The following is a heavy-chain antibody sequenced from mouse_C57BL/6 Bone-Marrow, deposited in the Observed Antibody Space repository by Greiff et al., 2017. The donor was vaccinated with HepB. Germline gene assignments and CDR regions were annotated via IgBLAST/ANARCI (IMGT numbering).Heavy chain of an antibody. CDR2: IDPNSGST. CDR1: GYTFTSYW. CDR3: ARYFGSSYRFAY. V-gene: IGHV1-64*01. D-gene: IGHD1-1*01. J-gene: IGHJ3*01. Sequence: QVHVKQPGAELVKPGASVKLSCKASGYTFTSYWMHWVKQRPGQGLEWIGMIDPNSGSTNYNEKFKSKATLTVDKSSSTAYMQLSSLTAEDSAVYFCARYFGSSYRFAYWGQGTLVTVSA.